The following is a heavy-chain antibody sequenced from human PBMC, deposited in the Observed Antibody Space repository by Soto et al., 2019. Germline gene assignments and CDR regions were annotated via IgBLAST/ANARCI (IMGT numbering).Heavy chain of an antibody. V-gene: IGHV3-21*02. D-gene: IGHD3-9*01. CDR3: VRDFGRYFRTGYMDV. CDR2: INKDSTYI. Sequence: EVQLVESGGGLVKPGGSLRLSCAASGFSFSTYSMNWVRQAPGKGLEWVSSINKDSTYIYYAGSLRGRFTISSDNAEDSRYLQMNSLRAEYTAVYYCVRDFGRYFRTGYMDVWGDGATVTVSS. CDR1: GFSFSTYS. J-gene: IGHJ6*03.